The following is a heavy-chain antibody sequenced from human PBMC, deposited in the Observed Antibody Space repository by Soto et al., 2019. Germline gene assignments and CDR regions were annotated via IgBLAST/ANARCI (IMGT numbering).Heavy chain of an antibody. V-gene: IGHV1-24*01. J-gene: IGHJ4*02. D-gene: IGHD3-22*01. Sequence: GASVKVSCKVSGYSLTELSMHWVRQAPGKGLEWMGGFDPEDGETIYAQKFQGRVTMTEDTSTDTAYMELSSLRSEDTAVYYCATVPQAMLVVVPDDWGQGTLVTVSS. CDR2: FDPEDGET. CDR1: GYSLTELS. CDR3: ATVPQAMLVVVPDD.